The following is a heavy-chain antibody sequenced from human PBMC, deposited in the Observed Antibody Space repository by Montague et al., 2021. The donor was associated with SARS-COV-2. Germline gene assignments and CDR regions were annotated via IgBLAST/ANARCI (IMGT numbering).Heavy chain of an antibody. Sequence: SLRLSCAASDFTFSYYEMDWVRQAPGKGLEWISYISRSGTTIYYADSVKGRFTISRDNAKNSLYLQMNSLRAEDTAVYFCARDVAGPARALDFWGQGTLVTVSS. CDR3: ARDVAGPARALDF. CDR2: ISRSGTTI. CDR1: DFTFSYYE. D-gene: IGHD2-15*01. J-gene: IGHJ3*01. V-gene: IGHV3-48*03.